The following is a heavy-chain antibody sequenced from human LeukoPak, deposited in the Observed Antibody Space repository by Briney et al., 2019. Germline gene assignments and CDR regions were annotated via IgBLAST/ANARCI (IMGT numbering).Heavy chain of an antibody. CDR1: GFTFSSYG. J-gene: IGHJ4*02. D-gene: IGHD5-18*01. V-gene: IGHV3-30*18. Sequence: GGSLRLSCAASGFTFSSYGMHWVRQAPGKGLEWVAVISYDGSNKYYADSVKGRFNISRANSNNTLYLQMNSLRAEDTAVYYCAKDSRSYGYDYWGQGTLVTVSS. CDR3: AKDSRSYGYDY. CDR2: ISYDGSNK.